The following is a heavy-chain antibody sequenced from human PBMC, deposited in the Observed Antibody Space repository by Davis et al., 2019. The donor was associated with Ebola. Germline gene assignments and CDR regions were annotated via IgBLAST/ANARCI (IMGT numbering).Heavy chain of an antibody. V-gene: IGHV4-59*03. D-gene: IGHD3-10*01. J-gene: IGHJ4*02. CDR1: DASISGHY. CDR2: IFYTGSA. CDR3: SERGSSV. Sequence: PSETLSLTCTVSDASISGHYWNWFRRPPGKGLEWIGSIFYTGSAYYNSSLASRATISVDTSKNQFSLKLTSVTAADTAMYYCSERGSSVWGQGTLVTVSS.